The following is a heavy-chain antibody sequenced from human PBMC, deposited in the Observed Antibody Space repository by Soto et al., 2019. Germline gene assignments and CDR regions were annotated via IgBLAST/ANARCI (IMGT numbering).Heavy chain of an antibody. V-gene: IGHV1-18*01. CDR1: GYTFTSYG. CDR2: ISAYNGNT. Sequence: GASVKVSCKASGYTFTSYGISWVRQAPGQGLEWMGWISAYNGNTNYAQKLQGRVTMITDTSTSTAYMELRSLRSDDTAVYYCARGSSSWYADPYYYYGMDVWGQGTTVTVSS. CDR3: ARGSSSWYADPYYYYGMDV. D-gene: IGHD6-13*01. J-gene: IGHJ6*02.